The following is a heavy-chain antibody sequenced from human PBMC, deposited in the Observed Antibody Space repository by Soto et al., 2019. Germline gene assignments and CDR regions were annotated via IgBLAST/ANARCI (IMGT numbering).Heavy chain of an antibody. Sequence: GGSLRLSCAASGFTFSSYAMTWVRQAPGKGLEWVSGIGGSGGSTYYADSVKGRFTISRDSSKNTLYLQMISLRAEDTAVYYCAKAAEGDYYYYYMDAWGKGTTVTVSS. D-gene: IGHD3-16*01. CDR3: AKAAEGDYYYYYMDA. J-gene: IGHJ6*03. CDR2: IGGSGGST. V-gene: IGHV3-23*01. CDR1: GFTFSSYA.